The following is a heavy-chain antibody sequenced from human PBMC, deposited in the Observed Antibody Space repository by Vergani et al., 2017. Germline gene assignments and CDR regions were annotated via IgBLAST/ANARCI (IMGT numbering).Heavy chain of an antibody. D-gene: IGHD3-3*01. V-gene: IGHV2-5*02. CDR3: AHFVLRLGWFDP. CDR2: IYWDDDN. Sequence: QITLKESGPTLVKPTQTLTLTCSFSGFSLRTSGVGVGWLPQPPGKALEWLALIYWDDDNRYSPSLKSRFTITKDTSKNQVVLTMTNMDPVDTATYYCAHFVLRLGWFDPWGQGTLVTVSS. J-gene: IGHJ5*02. CDR1: GFSLRTSGVG.